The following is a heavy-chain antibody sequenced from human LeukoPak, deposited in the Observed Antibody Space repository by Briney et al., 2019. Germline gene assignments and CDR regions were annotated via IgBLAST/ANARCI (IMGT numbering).Heavy chain of an antibody. V-gene: IGHV1-69*04. J-gene: IGHJ3*02. Sequence: GAPVKVSCKASGYTFTGYYMHWVRQAPGQGLEWMGRIIPILGIANYAQKFQGRVTIPADKSTSTAYMELSSLRSEDTAVYYCARDQDDYGEVCAFDIWGQGTMVTVSS. CDR3: ARDQDDYGEVCAFDI. D-gene: IGHD4-17*01. CDR2: IIPILGIA. CDR1: GYTFTGYY.